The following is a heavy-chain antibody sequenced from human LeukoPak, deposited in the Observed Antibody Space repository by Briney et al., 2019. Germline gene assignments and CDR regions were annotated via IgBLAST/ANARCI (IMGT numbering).Heavy chain of an antibody. J-gene: IGHJ3*02. CDR3: ARTPPPTTVTDAFDI. CDR2: INSDGSRT. V-gene: IGHV3-74*03. Sequence: GGSLRLSCAASGFTFSSYWMHWVRQAPGKGLVWVSRINSDGSRTTYADSVKGRFTVSRDNVKNTLYLQMNSLRVEDTAVYYCARTPPPTTVTDAFDIWGQGTMVTVSS. CDR1: GFTFSSYW. D-gene: IGHD4-17*01.